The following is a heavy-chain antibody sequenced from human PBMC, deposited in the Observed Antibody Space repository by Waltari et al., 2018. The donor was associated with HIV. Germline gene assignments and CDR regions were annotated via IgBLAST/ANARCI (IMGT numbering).Heavy chain of an antibody. D-gene: IGHD2-15*01. Sequence: QVHLVESGGDLVKPGGSLRLSCVGFGFPFSDHYMPWIRQAPGKRLEGVSYIAVSSAYTNYGDSVKGRFTMSRDDAKKSLFLQINSLRPEDTAVYYCARVARGLRQGSFDIWGQGTMVTVSS. CDR2: IAVSSAYT. V-gene: IGHV3-11*05. CDR3: ARVARGLRQGSFDI. J-gene: IGHJ3*02. CDR1: GFPFSDHY.